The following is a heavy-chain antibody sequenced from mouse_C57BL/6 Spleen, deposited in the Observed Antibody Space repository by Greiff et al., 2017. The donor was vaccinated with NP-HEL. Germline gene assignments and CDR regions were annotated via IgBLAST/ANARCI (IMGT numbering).Heavy chain of an antibody. CDR2: INPSTGGT. CDR3: GRGDYGNYGDAMDY. Sequence: VQLQQSGPELVKPGASVKISCKASGYSFTGYYMNWVKQSPEKSLEWIGEINPSTGGTTYNQKFKAKATLTVDKSSSTAYMQLRSLTSEDSAVYYCGRGDYGNYGDAMDYWGQGTSVTVSS. D-gene: IGHD2-1*01. V-gene: IGHV1-42*01. CDR1: GYSFTGYY. J-gene: IGHJ4*01.